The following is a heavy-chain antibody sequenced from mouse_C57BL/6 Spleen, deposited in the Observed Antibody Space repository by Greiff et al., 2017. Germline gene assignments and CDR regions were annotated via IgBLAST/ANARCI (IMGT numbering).Heavy chain of an antibody. Sequence: EVQLQQSGPELVKPGASVKISCKASGYTFTDYYMNWVKQSHGKSLEWIGDINPNNGGTSYNQKFKGKATLTVDKSSSTAYMELRSLTSEDSAVYYCARWYYSNYVFDYWGQGTTLTVSS. CDR2: INPNNGGT. V-gene: IGHV1-26*01. J-gene: IGHJ2*01. CDR3: ARWYYSNYVFDY. D-gene: IGHD2-5*01. CDR1: GYTFTDYY.